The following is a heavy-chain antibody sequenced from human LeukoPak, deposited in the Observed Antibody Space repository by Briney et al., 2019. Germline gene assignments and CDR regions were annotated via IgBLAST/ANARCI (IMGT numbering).Heavy chain of an antibody. Sequence: SETLSLTCIVSGGSISGYFWSWIRQPPGKGLEWIGFIYYSRSTNYNPSLKSRVTISVDTSKNQFSLNLSSVTAADTAVYYCARLTDLGLPDAFDIWGRGTLVTVSS. V-gene: IGHV4-59*08. CDR1: GGSISGYF. D-gene: IGHD4/OR15-4a*01. J-gene: IGHJ3*02. CDR3: ARLTDLGLPDAFDI. CDR2: IYYSRST.